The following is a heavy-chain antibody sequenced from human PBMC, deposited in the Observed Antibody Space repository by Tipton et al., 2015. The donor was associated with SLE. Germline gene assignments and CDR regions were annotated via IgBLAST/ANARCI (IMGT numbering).Heavy chain of an antibody. CDR1: GGSFSGYF. CDR3: ARGRLGELSFSYYYYYMDV. Sequence: TLSLTCAVYGGSFSGYFWSWIRQPPGKGLEWIGEINHSGSTNYNPSLKSRVTISVDTSKNQFSLKLSSVTAADTAVYYCARGRLGELSFSYYYYYMDVWGKGTTVTVSS. D-gene: IGHD3-16*02. CDR2: INHSGST. J-gene: IGHJ6*03. V-gene: IGHV4-34*01.